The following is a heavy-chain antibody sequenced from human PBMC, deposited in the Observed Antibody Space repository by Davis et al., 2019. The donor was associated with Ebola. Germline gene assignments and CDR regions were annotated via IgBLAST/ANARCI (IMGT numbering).Heavy chain of an antibody. Sequence: PSETLSLTCTVSGGSISSHYWSWIRQPPGKGLEWIGYIYYSGSTNYNPSLKSRVTISVDTSKNQFSLKLSSVTAADTAVYYCARVSELRASIVVAGLPYFDYWGQGTLVTVSS. V-gene: IGHV4-59*11. J-gene: IGHJ4*02. D-gene: IGHD6-19*01. CDR1: GGSISSHY. CDR3: ARVSELRASIVVAGLPYFDY. CDR2: IYYSGST.